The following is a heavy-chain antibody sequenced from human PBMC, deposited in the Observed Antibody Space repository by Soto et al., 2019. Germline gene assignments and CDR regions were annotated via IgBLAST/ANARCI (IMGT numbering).Heavy chain of an antibody. CDR2: IYYSGST. J-gene: IGHJ6*03. Sequence: QVQLQESGPGLVKPSETLSLTCTVSGGSISSYYWSWIRQPPGKGLEWIGYIYYSGSTNYNPSLKSRVTISVDTSKTQFSLKLSSVTAADTAVYYCSRGVDYYYYYMDVWGKGTTVTVSS. CDR1: GGSISSYY. CDR3: SRGVDYYYYYMDV. D-gene: IGHD3-16*01. V-gene: IGHV4-59*01.